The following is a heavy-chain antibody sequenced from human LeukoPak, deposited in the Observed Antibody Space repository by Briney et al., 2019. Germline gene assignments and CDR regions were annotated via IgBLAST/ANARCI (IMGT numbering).Heavy chain of an antibody. CDR2: IYYSGST. D-gene: IGHD5-24*01. V-gene: IGHV4-59*01. CDR3: ARVEMATITAFDI. J-gene: IGHJ3*02. Sequence: SETLSLTRTVSGGSISSYYWSWIRQPPGKGLEWIGYIYYSGSTNYNPSLKSRVTISVDTSKNQFSLKLSSVTAADTAVYYCARVEMATITAFDIWGQGTMVTVSS. CDR1: GGSISSYY.